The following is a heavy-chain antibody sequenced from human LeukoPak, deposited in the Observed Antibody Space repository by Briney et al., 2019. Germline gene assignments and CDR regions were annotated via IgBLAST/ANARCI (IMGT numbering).Heavy chain of an antibody. J-gene: IGHJ3*02. Sequence: ASVKVSCKASGYTFTYRYLHWVRQAPGQALEWMGWITPFNGNTNYAQKFQDRVTITRDRSMSTAYMELSSLRSEDTAMYYCASWTASGCGDAFDIWGQGTMVTVSS. D-gene: IGHD3-22*01. V-gene: IGHV1-45*02. CDR2: ITPFNGNT. CDR3: ASWTASGCGDAFDI. CDR1: GYTFTYRY.